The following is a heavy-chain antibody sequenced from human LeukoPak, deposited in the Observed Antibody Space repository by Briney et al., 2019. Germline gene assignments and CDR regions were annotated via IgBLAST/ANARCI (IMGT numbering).Heavy chain of an antibody. J-gene: IGHJ4*02. CDR2: IYTSGST. Sequence: SETLSLTCTVSGGSISSGSYYWSWIRQPAGKGLEWIGRIYTSGSTNYNPSLKSRVVISVDTSKNQFSLKLSSVTAADTAVYYCAREYSLLRSTDYWGQGTLVTVSS. D-gene: IGHD3-3*01. CDR3: AREYSLLRSTDY. V-gene: IGHV4-61*02. CDR1: GGSISSGSYY.